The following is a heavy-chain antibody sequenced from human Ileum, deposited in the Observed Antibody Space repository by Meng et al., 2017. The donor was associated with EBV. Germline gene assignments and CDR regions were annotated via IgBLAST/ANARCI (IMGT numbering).Heavy chain of an antibody. J-gene: IGHJ4*02. CDR1: GGSLSGAY. D-gene: IGHD2-8*02. V-gene: IGHV4-34*12. Sequence: VPLKQWGAGLLKPSEALSLSCAVNGGSLSGAYWNWIRQPPGKGLEWIGEIIHGGSPSYNPSLKSRVTISIDTSKNQLSLMLSSVTAADTAVYYFARRPTGIDYWGQGTLVTVSS. CDR2: IIHGGSP. CDR3: ARRPTGIDY.